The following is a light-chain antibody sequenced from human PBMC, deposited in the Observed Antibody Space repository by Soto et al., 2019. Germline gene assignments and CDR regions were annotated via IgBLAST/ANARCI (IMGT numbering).Light chain of an antibody. CDR1: QSVSSY. Sequence: EIVLTQSPATLSLSPGERATLSCRASQSVSSYLAWYQQKPGQAPRLLIYDASNRATGIPARVSGSGSGTDFTLTISRLEDEDFPVYFSQPEGTFGQATKVDIK. V-gene: IGKV3-11*01. J-gene: IGKJ1*01. CDR2: DAS. CDR3: QPEGT.